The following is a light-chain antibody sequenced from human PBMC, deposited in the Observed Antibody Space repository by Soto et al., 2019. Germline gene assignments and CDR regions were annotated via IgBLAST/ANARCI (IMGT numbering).Light chain of an antibody. V-gene: IGKV2-30*02. CDR3: QQYNNWPPS. CDR1: QSLVHSSGNTY. CDR2: QVS. Sequence: DVVMTQSPLSLPVTLGQPASISCRSSQSLVHSSGNTYLNWFLQRPGHSPRRLIYQVSNRDSGVPDRFSGSGSGTEFTLTINSLQSEDFAVYYCQQYNNWPPSLGQGTKVDIK. J-gene: IGKJ1*01.